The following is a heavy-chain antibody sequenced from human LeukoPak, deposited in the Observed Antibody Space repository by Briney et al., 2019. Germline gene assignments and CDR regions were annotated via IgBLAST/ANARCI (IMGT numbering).Heavy chain of an antibody. Sequence: PGGSLRLSCAASGFTFSSYSMNWVRQAPGKGLEWVSSISSSSSYIYYADSVKGRFTISRDNAKNSLYLQMNSLRAEDTAVYYCASTRGWPKYFDYWGQGTLVTVSS. J-gene: IGHJ4*02. CDR3: ASTRGWPKYFDY. CDR1: GFTFSSYS. V-gene: IGHV3-21*01. CDR2: ISSSSSYI. D-gene: IGHD6-19*01.